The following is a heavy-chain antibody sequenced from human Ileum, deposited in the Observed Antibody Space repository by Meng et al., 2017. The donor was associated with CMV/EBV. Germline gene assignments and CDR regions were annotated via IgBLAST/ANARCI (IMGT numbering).Heavy chain of an antibody. CDR2: IIPIFGTA. Sequence: SVNVSCQASGGTFSSYAISWVRQAPGQGLEWMGGIIPIFGTANYAQKFQGRVTITADESTSTAYMKLSSLRSEDTAVYYCARDRVTRALRDYHYYGMDVWGQGTTVTVSS. CDR1: GGTFSSYA. CDR3: ARDRVTRALRDYHYYGMDV. V-gene: IGHV1-69*13. D-gene: IGHD5-18*01. J-gene: IGHJ6*02.